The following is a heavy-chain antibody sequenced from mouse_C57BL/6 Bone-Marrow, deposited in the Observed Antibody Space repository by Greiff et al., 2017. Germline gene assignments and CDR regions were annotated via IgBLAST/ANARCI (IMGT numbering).Heavy chain of an antibody. D-gene: IGHD2-3*01. V-gene: IGHV10-1*01. CDR3: VRLRLLHSMDY. Sequence: EVQLVESGGGLVQPKGSLKLSCAASGFSFNTYAMNWVRQAPGKGLEWVARIRSKSNNYATYYADSVKDRFTISRDDSESMLYLQMNNLKTVDTAMYYCVRLRLLHSMDYWGQGTSLTVSS. CDR2: IRSKSNNYAT. CDR1: GFSFNTYA. J-gene: IGHJ4*01.